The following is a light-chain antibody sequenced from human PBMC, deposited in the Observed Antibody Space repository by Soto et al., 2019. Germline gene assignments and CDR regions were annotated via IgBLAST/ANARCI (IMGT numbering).Light chain of an antibody. Sequence: QSALTQPASVSGSPGQSITISCTGASSDVGPYHLVSWYQQYPGKGPQLIIYEGTQRPSGVSDRFSGSNSGNAASLTISGLQAEDEGDYYCCSYAGGSTFWVFGGGTKLTVL. CDR1: SSDVGPYHL. CDR3: CSYAGGSTFWV. J-gene: IGLJ3*02. V-gene: IGLV2-23*01. CDR2: EGT.